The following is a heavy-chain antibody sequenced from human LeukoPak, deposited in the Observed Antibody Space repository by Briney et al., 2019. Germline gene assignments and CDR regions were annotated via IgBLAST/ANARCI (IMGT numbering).Heavy chain of an antibody. CDR2: VYYIGTT. V-gene: IGHV4-61*08. CDR3: ARNTSSSPWFDP. J-gene: IGHJ5*02. Sequence: SETLSLTCSVSSGSVSSPDSYWSWLRQPPGTGLEWIGNVYYIGTTTYSSSLKSRVTISVDTSKNQFSLGVTSVTAVDTAVYYCARNTSSSPWFDPWAQGTLVTVSS. D-gene: IGHD6-6*01. CDR1: SGSVSSPDSY.